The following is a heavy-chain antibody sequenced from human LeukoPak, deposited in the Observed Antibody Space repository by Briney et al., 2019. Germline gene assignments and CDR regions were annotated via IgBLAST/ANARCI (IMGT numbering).Heavy chain of an antibody. Sequence: GGSLRLSCAASGFTFSGYSMNWVRQAPGKGLEWVSSISSSSSYIYYADSVKGRFTISRDNAKNSLYLQMNSLRAEDTAVYYCALPSIAADGCLEYWGQGTLDTVSS. D-gene: IGHD6-25*01. J-gene: IGHJ4*02. V-gene: IGHV3-21*01. CDR3: ALPSIAADGCLEY. CDR2: ISSSSSYI. CDR1: GFTFSGYS.